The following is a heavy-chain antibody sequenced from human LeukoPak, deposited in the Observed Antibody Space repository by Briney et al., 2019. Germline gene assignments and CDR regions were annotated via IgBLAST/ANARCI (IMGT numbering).Heavy chain of an antibody. D-gene: IGHD3-3*01. CDR2: LYSTGTI. CDR3: AKDPYYDFWSGPTGNWFDP. CDR1: GFTVSGNY. J-gene: IGHJ5*02. Sequence: GGSLRLSCAASGFTVSGNYMSWVRQAPGKGLEWVSVLYSTGTIYYADSVKGRFTISRDNSKNTLYLQMNSLRAEDTAVYYCAKDPYYDFWSGPTGNWFDPWGQGTLVTVSS. V-gene: IGHV3-53*01.